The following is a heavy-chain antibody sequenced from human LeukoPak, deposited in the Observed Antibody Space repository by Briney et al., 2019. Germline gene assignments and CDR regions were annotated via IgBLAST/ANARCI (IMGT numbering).Heavy chain of an antibody. V-gene: IGHV4-31*03. J-gene: IGHJ4*02. CDR1: GGSISSGGYY. CDR2: IYYSGST. Sequence: SETLSLTCTVSGGSISSGGYYWSWIRQHPGKGLEWIGYIYYSGSTYYNPSLKSRVTISVDTSKNQFSLKLSSVTAADTAVYYCARDSAYGSGTHDWGQGTLVTVSS. CDR3: ARDSAYGSGTHD. D-gene: IGHD3-10*01.